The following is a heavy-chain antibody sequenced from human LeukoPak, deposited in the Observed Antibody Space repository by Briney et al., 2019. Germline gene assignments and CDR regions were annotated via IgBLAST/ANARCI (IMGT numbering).Heavy chain of an antibody. D-gene: IGHD4-23*01. CDR3: ARDGGNSDAFDI. Sequence: PGGTLRLSCAASGFTFSSYGMSWVRQAPGKGLEWVSAISGSGGSTYYADSVKGRFTISRDNSKNTLYLQMNSLRAEDTAVYYCARDGGNSDAFDIWGQGTMVTVSS. CDR2: ISGSGGST. V-gene: IGHV3-23*01. J-gene: IGHJ3*02. CDR1: GFTFSSYG.